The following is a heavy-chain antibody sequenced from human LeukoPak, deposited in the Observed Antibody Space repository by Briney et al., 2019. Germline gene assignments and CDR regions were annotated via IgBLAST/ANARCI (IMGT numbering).Heavy chain of an antibody. CDR3: ARVPPYGMDV. V-gene: IGHV4-34*01. Sequence: SETLSLTCAVYGGSFSGYYWSWIRQPPGKGLEWIGEINHSGSTNYNPSLKSRVTISVDTSKNQFSLKLSSVAAADTAVYYCARVPPYGMDVWGQGTTVTVSS. J-gene: IGHJ6*02. CDR1: GGSFSGYY. CDR2: INHSGST.